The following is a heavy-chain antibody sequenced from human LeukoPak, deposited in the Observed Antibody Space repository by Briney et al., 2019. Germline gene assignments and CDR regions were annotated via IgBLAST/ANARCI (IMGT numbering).Heavy chain of an antibody. CDR1: GYSISSGYY. CDR2: IYHSGST. V-gene: IGHV4-38-2*02. Sequence: SETLSLTCTVSGYSISSGYYWGWIRQPPGKGLEWIGSIYHSGSTYYNPSLKSRVTISVDTSKNQFSLKLSSVTAADTAVYYCARDVASYDFWSGYYLSWSDPWGQGTLVTVSS. J-gene: IGHJ5*02. CDR3: ARDVASYDFWSGYYLSWSDP. D-gene: IGHD3-3*01.